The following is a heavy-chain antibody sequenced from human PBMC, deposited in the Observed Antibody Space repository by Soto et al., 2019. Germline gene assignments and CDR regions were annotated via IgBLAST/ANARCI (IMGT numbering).Heavy chain of an antibody. D-gene: IGHD7-27*01. CDR3: ARDISWGSNWYCYMDV. CDR2: ISSSSSVI. V-gene: IGHV3-48*01. CDR1: GFILSDCA. J-gene: IGHJ6*03. Sequence: EVQLVESGGGLVQPGGSLRLSCATSGFILSDCAMNWVRQAPGKGLEWVSYISSSSSVIDYADSVKGGFTVSRDNARNSLYLQMNSLRAEDTAVYYCARDISWGSNWYCYMDVWGKGTTVTVSS.